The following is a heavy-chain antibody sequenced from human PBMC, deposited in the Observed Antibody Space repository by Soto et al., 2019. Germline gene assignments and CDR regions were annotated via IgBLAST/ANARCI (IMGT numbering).Heavy chain of an antibody. CDR3: ARDFPTVVNWFDP. J-gene: IGHJ5*02. V-gene: IGHV1-69*06. CDR1: GGTFSSYA. Sequence: SVKVSCKASGGTFSSYAISWVRQAPGQGLEWMGGIIPIFGTANYAQKFQGRVTITADKSTSTAYMELSSLRSEDTAVYYCARDFPTVVNWFDPWGQGTLVTVSS. CDR2: IIPIFGTA. D-gene: IGHD4-17*01.